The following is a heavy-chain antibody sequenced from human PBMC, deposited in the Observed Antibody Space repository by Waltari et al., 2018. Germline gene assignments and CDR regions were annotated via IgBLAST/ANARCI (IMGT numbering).Heavy chain of an antibody. Sequence: QVQLQESGPGVVEPSETLSLTCTVSGDSISRNYWCWIRQPPGKGLEWIGYICYTGSTNYNPTSSSRGTIAVDTSKNQFSLKLRSVTAADTAVYYCARIVMGPGITIGFDYWGQGTLVTVSS. J-gene: IGHJ4*02. CDR2: ICYTGST. CDR1: GDSISRNY. CDR3: ARIVMGPGITIGFDY. D-gene: IGHD3-10*01. V-gene: IGHV4-59*01.